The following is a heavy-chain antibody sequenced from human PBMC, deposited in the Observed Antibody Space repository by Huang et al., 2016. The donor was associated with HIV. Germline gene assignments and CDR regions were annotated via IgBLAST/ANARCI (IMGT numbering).Heavy chain of an antibody. V-gene: IGHV3-30*02. J-gene: IGHJ4*02. CDR3: AKDLTYTFGRHFDY. CDR1: GVTFGSFG. Sequence: QVQLVESGGGVVQPGGSLRLSCTASGVTFGSFGMHWVRQAPGKGLEGGAFIRYDGNNYYYADSVRGRFTISRDNSKDTLYLQMNRLRPDDSAVYYCAKDLTYTFGRHFDYWGRGTLVTVSS. CDR2: IRYDGNNY. D-gene: IGHD3-3*01.